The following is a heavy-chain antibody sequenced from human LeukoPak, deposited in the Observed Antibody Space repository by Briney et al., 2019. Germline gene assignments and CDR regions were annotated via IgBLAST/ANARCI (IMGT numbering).Heavy chain of an antibody. Sequence: GASVKVSCKTSGGNSNFFAINWVRQAPGQGLEWMGVIKPMFGTGSIPNIATGDYAQKFQGRLSMNADESSTTAYMELSSLRSGDTAVYFCAREIFDSTSGVSQGFVYWGQGTLVTVSS. J-gene: IGHJ4*02. CDR1: GGNSNFFA. D-gene: IGHD3-3*01. CDR3: AREIFDSTSGVSQGFVY. CDR2: IKPMFGTG. V-gene: IGHV1-69*13.